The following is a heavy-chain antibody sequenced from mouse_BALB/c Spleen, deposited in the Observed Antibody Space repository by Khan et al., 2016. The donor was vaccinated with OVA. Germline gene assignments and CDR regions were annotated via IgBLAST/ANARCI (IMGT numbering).Heavy chain of an antibody. CDR1: GYTFTSYW. V-gene: IGHV1-7*01. D-gene: IGHD1-1*01. J-gene: IGHJ3*01. CDR2: INPSTGYT. Sequence: VQLQQSGAELAKPGASVKMSCKASGYTFTSYWMHWVKQRPGQGLEWIGYINPSTGYTEYNQRFKDKATLTADKSSSTAYMLLSSLTSEESAVYYCANHGSSSAWLTYWGQGTLVTVSA. CDR3: ANHGSSSAWLTY.